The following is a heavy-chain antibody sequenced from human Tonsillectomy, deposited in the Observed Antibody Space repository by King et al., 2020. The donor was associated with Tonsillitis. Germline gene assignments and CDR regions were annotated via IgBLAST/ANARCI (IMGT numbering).Heavy chain of an antibody. J-gene: IGHJ5*02. CDR2: SSSSGSHT. CDR3: ARVRGGYYESSGRDGWFDP. Sequence: VQLVESGGGLVKPGGSLRLSCAASGFTFSDYYMSWIRQAPGKGLEWVSYSSSSGSHTNYADSVKGRFTISRDNAKNSMYLHMNSLAAEEPAVYYCARVRGGYYESSGRDGWFDPWGQGTLVTVSS. V-gene: IGHV3-11*06. D-gene: IGHD3-22*01. CDR1: GFTFSDYY.